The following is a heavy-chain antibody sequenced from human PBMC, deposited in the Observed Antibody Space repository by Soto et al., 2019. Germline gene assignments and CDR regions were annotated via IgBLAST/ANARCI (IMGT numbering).Heavy chain of an antibody. CDR1: GFTFSSYA. J-gene: IGHJ6*02. CDR3: AKDSEAVGRCTNGVCYNSYYYYGMDV. D-gene: IGHD2-8*01. CDR2: IRGSGGST. V-gene: IGHV3-23*01. Sequence: GGSLRLSCAASGFTFSSYAMSWVRQAPGKGLEWVSAIRGSGGSTYYADSVKGRFTISRDNSKNTLYLQMNSLRAEDTAVYYCAKDSEAVGRCTNGVCYNSYYYYGMDVWGQGTTVTVSS.